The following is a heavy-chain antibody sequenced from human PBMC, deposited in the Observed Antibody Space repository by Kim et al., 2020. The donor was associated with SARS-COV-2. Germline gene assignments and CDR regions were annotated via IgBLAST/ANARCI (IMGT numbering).Heavy chain of an antibody. CDR1: GYTFSGYY. V-gene: IGHV1-2*06. CDR3: ARLYSIFGVDNYYYYYGMDV. Sequence: ASVKVSCKASGYTFSGYYMHWVRQAPGQGLEWMGRINPNSGGTNYAQKFQGRVTMTRDTSISTAYMELSRLRSDDTAVYYCARLYSIFGVDNYYYYYGMDVWGQGTTATVSS. CDR2: INPNSGGT. D-gene: IGHD3-3*01. J-gene: IGHJ6*02.